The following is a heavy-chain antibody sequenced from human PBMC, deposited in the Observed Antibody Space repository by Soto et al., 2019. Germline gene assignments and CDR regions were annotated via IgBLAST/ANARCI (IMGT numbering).Heavy chain of an antibody. D-gene: IGHD3-3*01. V-gene: IGHV4-4*02. CDR1: GGSISSSNW. CDR3: ARAFGCYRTGYYFDY. CDR2: IYHDGNT. Sequence: QVQLQESGPGLVTSSETLSLTCAVSGGSISSSNWWTWVRQPPGKGLEWIAQIYHDGNTNFNPSLKSRVTISVDKSKNQFSLTLSSVTAADTAVYYCARAFGCYRTGYYFDYWGQGTLVTVSS. J-gene: IGHJ4*02.